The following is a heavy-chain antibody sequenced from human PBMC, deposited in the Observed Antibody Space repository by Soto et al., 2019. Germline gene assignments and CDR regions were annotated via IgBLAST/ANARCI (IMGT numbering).Heavy chain of an antibody. CDR1: GYTFNSYG. CDR2: ISAYNGNT. V-gene: IGHV1-18*01. J-gene: IGHJ6*03. CDR3: ARRYYGSGSYYYYSYMDV. D-gene: IGHD3-10*01. Sequence: ASVKVSCKASGYTFNSYGISWVRQAPGQGLEWMGWISAYNGNTNYAQKLQGRVTMTTDTSTSTAYMELRSLRSDDTAVYYCARRYYGSGSYYYYSYMDVWAKGTTVTVSS.